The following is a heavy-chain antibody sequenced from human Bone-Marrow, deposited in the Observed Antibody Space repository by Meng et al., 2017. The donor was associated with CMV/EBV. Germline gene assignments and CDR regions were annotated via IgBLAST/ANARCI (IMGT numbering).Heavy chain of an antibody. J-gene: IGHJ4*02. V-gene: IGHV1-46*01. D-gene: IGHD2-15*01. CDR1: GYTFTSYY. CDR2: INPSGGST. Sequence: ASVKVSCKASGYTFTSYYMHWVRQAPGQGLEWMGIINPSGGSTSYAQKFQGRVTMTRDTSTSTVYMELSSLRSEDTAVYYCAIHIPHGGFEYWGQGTLVTVSS. CDR3: AIHIPHGGFEY.